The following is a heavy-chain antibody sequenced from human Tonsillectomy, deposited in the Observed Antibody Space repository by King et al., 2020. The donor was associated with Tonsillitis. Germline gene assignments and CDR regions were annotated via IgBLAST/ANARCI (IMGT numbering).Heavy chain of an antibody. CDR2: INPNSGGT. CDR1: GYTFTGYY. J-gene: IGHJ5*02. Sequence: VQLVQSGAEVKKPGASVKVSCKASGYTFTGYYMHWVRQAPGQGLEWMGWINPNSGGTNYAQKFQGRVTMTRDTSISTAYMELSRLRSDDTAVYYCARESDFWSGLNNWFDPWGQGTLVTVSS. D-gene: IGHD3-3*01. CDR3: ARESDFWSGLNNWFDP. V-gene: IGHV1-2*02.